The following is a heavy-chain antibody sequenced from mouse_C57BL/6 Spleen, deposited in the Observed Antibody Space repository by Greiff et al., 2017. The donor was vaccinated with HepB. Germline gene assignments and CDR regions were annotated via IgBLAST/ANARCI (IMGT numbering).Heavy chain of an antibody. V-gene: IGHV1-18*01. CDR2: INPNNGGT. CDR3: ARGPHYGSSSAWFAY. Sequence: VQLKESGPELVKPGASVKIPCKASGYTFTDYNMDWVKQSHGKSLEWIGDINPNNGGTIYNQKFKGKGTLTVDKSSSTAYMVLRSLTSEDTAVYYCARGPHYGSSSAWFAYWGQGTLVTVSA. D-gene: IGHD1-1*01. J-gene: IGHJ3*01. CDR1: GYTFTDYN.